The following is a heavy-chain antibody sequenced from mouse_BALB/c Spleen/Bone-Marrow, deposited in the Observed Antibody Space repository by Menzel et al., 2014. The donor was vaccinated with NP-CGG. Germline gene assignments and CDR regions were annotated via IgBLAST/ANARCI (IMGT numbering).Heavy chain of an antibody. V-gene: IGHV1S81*02. Sequence: QVQLQQSGAELVKPGASVKLSCKASCYTFTSYYMYWVKQRPGQGLEWFGEINPSNGGTNFNEKFKNKATLTVDKSSSTAYMQLSSLTSEDSAVYYCSRGRRDALDYWGQGTSVTVSP. J-gene: IGHJ4*01. CDR3: SRGRRDALDY. CDR2: INPSNGGT. CDR1: CYTFTSYY.